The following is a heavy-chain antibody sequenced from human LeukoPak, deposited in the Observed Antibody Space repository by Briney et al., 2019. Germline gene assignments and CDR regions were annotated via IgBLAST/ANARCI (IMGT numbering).Heavy chain of an antibody. Sequence: GGSLRLSCAASGFTFSSYWMSWVRQAPGKGLEWVANIKQDGSEKYYVDSVKGRFTISRDNAKNSLYLQMNSLRAEDTAVYYCARDRGYCSSASCRVADYWGQGTLVTVSS. CDR3: ARDRGYCSSASCRVADY. CDR2: IKQDGSEK. V-gene: IGHV3-7*05. J-gene: IGHJ4*02. CDR1: GFTFSSYW. D-gene: IGHD2-2*01.